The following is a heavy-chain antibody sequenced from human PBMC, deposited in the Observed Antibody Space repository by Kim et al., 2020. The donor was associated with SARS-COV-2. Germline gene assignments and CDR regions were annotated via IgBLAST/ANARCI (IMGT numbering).Heavy chain of an antibody. Sequence: GGSLRLSCAASGFTFSSYWMHWVRQAPGQGMVWVSHISSDGSTTNYADSVKGRFTISRDNAKNTLYLQMNSLRAEDTAVYYCASSPTSGGHWGQGTLVTVSS. CDR2: ISSDGSTT. D-gene: IGHD3-3*01. CDR1: GFTFSSYW. J-gene: IGHJ4*02. V-gene: IGHV3-74*01. CDR3: ASSPTSGGH.